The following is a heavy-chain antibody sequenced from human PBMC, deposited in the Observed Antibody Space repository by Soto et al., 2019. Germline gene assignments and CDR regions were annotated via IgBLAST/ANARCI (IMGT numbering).Heavy chain of an antibody. CDR2: IYYSGST. D-gene: IGHD3-16*01. J-gene: IGHJ6*02. Sequence: QVQLQESGPGLVKPSETLSLTCTVSGGSISSYYWSWIRQPPGKGLEWIGYIYYSGSTNYNPSLKRRCTISVDTSKTPFALKLSSVTAADTAVYYCAREGAARGYYYYGMDVWGQGTTVTVSS. V-gene: IGHV4-59*01. CDR1: GGSISSYY. CDR3: AREGAARGYYYYGMDV.